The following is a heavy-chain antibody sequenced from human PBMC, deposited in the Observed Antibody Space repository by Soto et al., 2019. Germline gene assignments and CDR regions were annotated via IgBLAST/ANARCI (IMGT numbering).Heavy chain of an antibody. J-gene: IGHJ6*03. V-gene: IGHV4-34*01. CDR3: ARGGGDYYIDV. Sequence: QVQLPQWGVGLLKPSETLSLTCAVYGGSFSGYYWSWIRQPPGEGLEWIGEINYRGSTNYNPSLKSRVTISVSRSMNHFSLKLTSVPAADAAVYYCARGGGDYYIDVWGNGTTVTVSS. CDR1: GGSFSGYY. D-gene: IGHD3-16*01. CDR2: INYRGST.